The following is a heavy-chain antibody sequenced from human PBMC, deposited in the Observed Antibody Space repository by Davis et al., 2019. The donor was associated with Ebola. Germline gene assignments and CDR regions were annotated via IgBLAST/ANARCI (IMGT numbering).Heavy chain of an antibody. V-gene: IGHV4-59*12. CDR2: IYYSGST. CDR3: ARGGAPSQGAFDI. CDR1: GGSISSYY. J-gene: IGHJ3*02. Sequence: PSETLSLTCTVSGGSISSYYWSWIRQPPGKGLEWIGYIYYSGSTNYNPSLKSRVTISVDTSKNQFSLKLSSVTAADTAVYYCARGGAPSQGAFDIWGQGTMVTVSS.